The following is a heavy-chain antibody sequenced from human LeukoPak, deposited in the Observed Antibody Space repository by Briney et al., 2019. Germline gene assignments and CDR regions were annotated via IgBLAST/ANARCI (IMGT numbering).Heavy chain of an antibody. CDR3: AREAQYCSSTSCYTTIDY. Sequence: ASVKVSCKASGYTFTSYDINWVRQATGQGLEWMGWMSPNSGNTGYAQKFQGRVTMTRNTSISTAYMELSSLRSEDTAVYYCAREAQYCSSTSCYTTIDYWGQGTLVTVSS. CDR2: MSPNSGNT. D-gene: IGHD2-2*02. V-gene: IGHV1-8*01. J-gene: IGHJ4*02. CDR1: GYTFTSYD.